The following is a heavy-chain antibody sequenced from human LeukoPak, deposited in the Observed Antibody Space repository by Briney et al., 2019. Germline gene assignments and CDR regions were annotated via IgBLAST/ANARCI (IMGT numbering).Heavy chain of an antibody. V-gene: IGHV3-23*01. CDR1: GFTFSSYA. J-gene: IGHJ4*02. CDR3: AKRYSYGSDYFDY. CDR2: VSSGGVGI. D-gene: IGHD5-18*01. Sequence: GGSLRLSCAASGFTFSSYAMTWVRQAPGKGLEWVSTVSSGGVGIYYGDSVKGRFTISRDNSMHTLYLQMNSLRADDTAVYYCAKRYSYGSDYFDYWGQGTLVTVSS.